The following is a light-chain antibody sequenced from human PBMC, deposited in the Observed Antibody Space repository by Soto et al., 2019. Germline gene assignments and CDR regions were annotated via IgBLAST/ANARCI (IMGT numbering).Light chain of an antibody. J-gene: IGKJ2*01. Sequence: DIVMTQSPDSLAVSLGERATINCKSSQCVFNSPNNKNYLAWYQQKPGQPPKLLIYWASTRESGVPDRFSGSGSGTDFTLTISSLQAEDVAVYSCQQYHTPPFTFGQGTKLEIK. CDR2: WAS. CDR3: QQYHTPPFT. CDR1: QCVFNSPNNKNY. V-gene: IGKV4-1*01.